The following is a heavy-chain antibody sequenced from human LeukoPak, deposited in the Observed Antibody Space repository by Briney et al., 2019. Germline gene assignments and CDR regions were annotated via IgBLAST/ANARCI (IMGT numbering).Heavy chain of an antibody. CDR1: GSTFSSYA. J-gene: IGHJ6*03. Sequence: ASVKVSCKASGSTFSSYAISWVRQAPGQGLEWMVRIIPIFGTANYAQKFQGRVTITTDESTSTDYLELSSLRSEDTAVYYCARDKDDYGDYYYYMDVWGKGTTVTVSS. D-gene: IGHD4-17*01. CDR3: ARDKDDYGDYYYYMDV. CDR2: IIPIFGTA. V-gene: IGHV1-69*05.